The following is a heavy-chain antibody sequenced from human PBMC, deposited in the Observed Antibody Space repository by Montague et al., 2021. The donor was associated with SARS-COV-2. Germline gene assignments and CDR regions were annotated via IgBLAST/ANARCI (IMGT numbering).Heavy chain of an antibody. Sequence: CAISGDSVSSYRAAWNWNRQSPSIGLEWLGRTYYRSKWYNDYALSVKSRITINPDTSKNHFSLQLNSVTPEDTAIYYCARGVYYDGSGYYSFDYWGQGTLVTVSA. CDR1: GDSVSSYRAA. D-gene: IGHD3-22*01. CDR3: ARGVYYDGSGYYSFDY. CDR2: TYYRSKWYN. V-gene: IGHV6-1*01. J-gene: IGHJ4*02.